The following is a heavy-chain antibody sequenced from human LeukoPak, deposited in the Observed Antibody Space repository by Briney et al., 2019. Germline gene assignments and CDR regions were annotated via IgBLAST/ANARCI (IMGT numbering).Heavy chain of an antibody. D-gene: IGHD6-19*01. CDR2: IYYSTNT. V-gene: IGHV4-39*02. J-gene: IGHJ4*02. Sequence: PSETLSLTCSVSGDSIKSTSNYWAWVRQPPGKGVGWIGHIYYSTNTYYNSSLNSRVTISDDTSKAHVSLSLRSVTAADTALYFCVRRVAGTFYFDKWGEGSLVSVSS. CDR1: GDSIKSTSNY. CDR3: VRRVAGTFYFDK.